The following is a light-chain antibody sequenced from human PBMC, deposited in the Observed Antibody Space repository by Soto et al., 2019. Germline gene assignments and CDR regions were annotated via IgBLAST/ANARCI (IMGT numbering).Light chain of an antibody. Sequence: DIVMTQSPLALPVTPGEPASSSCRSSQSLLHSNGYNYLDWYLQKPGQSPQLLIYLGSNRASGVPSRFSGSGSGTEFTLTISSLQPDDFATYYCQQYNSYPVTFGQGTKVDIK. CDR3: QQYNSYPVT. CDR2: LGS. CDR1: QSLLHSNGYNY. V-gene: IGKV2-28*01. J-gene: IGKJ1*01.